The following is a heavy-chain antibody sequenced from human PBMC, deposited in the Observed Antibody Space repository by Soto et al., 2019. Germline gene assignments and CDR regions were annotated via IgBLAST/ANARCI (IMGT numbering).Heavy chain of an antibody. CDR3: VGYSWYDWAVDY. J-gene: IGHJ4*02. V-gene: IGHV3-48*03. CDR1: GFTFSSYE. D-gene: IGHD5-12*01. Sequence: WGSLRLSCAASGFTFSSYEMNWVRQAPGKGLEWIPYISSSGSTIHYADSVKGRFTISRDNAKNSLYLQMNSLRAEDTAVYYCVGYSWYDWAVDYWGQGTLVTVSS. CDR2: ISSSGSTI.